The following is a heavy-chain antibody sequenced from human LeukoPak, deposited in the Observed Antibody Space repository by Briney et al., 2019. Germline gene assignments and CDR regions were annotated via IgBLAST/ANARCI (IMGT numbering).Heavy chain of an antibody. CDR3: ARDSAPGQPEGFEY. D-gene: IGHD3-10*01. J-gene: IGHJ4*02. CDR1: GYTFPNYG. Sequence: ASVKVSCKASGYTFPNYGISWVRQAPGQGLEWMGWISAYNGNTNYAQKLQGRVTMTTDTSTSTAYMELRSLRSDDTAFYYCARDSAPGQPEGFEYWGQGTLVTVSS. CDR2: ISAYNGNT. V-gene: IGHV1-18*01.